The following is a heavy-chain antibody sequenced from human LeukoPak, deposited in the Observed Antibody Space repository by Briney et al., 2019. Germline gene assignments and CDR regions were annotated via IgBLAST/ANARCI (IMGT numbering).Heavy chain of an antibody. Sequence: SVKVSCKASGGTFSSYAISWVRQAPGQGLEWMGRIIPIFGTANYAQKFQGRVTITTDESTSTAYMELSSLRSEDTAVYYCAGEMATISYYFDYWGQGTLVTVSS. J-gene: IGHJ4*02. CDR1: GGTFSSYA. CDR2: IIPIFGTA. V-gene: IGHV1-69*05. D-gene: IGHD5-24*01. CDR3: AGEMATISYYFDY.